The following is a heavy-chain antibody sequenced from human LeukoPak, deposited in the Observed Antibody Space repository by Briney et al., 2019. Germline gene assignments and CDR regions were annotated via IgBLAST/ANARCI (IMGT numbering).Heavy chain of an antibody. CDR1: GFTFSSYA. V-gene: IGHV3-23*01. D-gene: IGHD1-14*01. CDR2: ISPRGGST. Sequence: GGSLTLSCAVSGFTFSSYAMNWVRPAPGEGREWVSSISPRGGSTFYRDSVAGRLTLSRDNPKNTLLLQMNRLRAEDTADYYCAQAGEAYGTGGDYYYMAVWGKGTTVTVSS. CDR3: AQAGEAYGTGGDYYYMAV. J-gene: IGHJ6*03.